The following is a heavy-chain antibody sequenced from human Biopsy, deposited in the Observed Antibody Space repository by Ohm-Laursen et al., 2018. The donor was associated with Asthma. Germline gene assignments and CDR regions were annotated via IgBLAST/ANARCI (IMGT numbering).Heavy chain of an antibody. J-gene: IGHJ4*02. CDR1: GFTFGDYW. V-gene: IGHV3-7*01. D-gene: IGHD1-14*01. CDR3: ARDGPELPTELDY. Sequence: SLRLSCAASGFTFGDYWMSWVRQVPGKGLEWVANIKHDGTEKNHVDSLKGRFTISRDNAKNSLYLQMNSLRAEDTAVYYCARDGPELPTELDYWGPGTLVTVS. CDR2: IKHDGTEK.